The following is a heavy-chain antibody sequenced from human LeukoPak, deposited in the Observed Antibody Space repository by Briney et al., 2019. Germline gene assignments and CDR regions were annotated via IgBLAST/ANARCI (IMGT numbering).Heavy chain of an antibody. D-gene: IGHD3-10*01. CDR2: ISSSSSII. V-gene: IGHV3-48*02. J-gene: IGHJ4*02. CDR1: EFTFSRYS. Sequence: GGSLRLSCAASEFTFSRYSMNWVRQAPGKGLEWVSYISSSSSIIYYADSVKGRFTISSDNAKNSLYLQMNSLRDEDTAVYYRARGLLGRGGGSFDYWGQGTLVTVSS. CDR3: ARGLLGRGGGSFDY.